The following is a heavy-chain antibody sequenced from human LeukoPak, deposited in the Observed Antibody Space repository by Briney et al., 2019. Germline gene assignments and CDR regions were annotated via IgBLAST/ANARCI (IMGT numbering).Heavy chain of an antibody. J-gene: IGHJ4*02. CDR2: ISYDGSNK. CDR3: ARDLTFDGG. Sequence: GGSLRLSCAASGFTFSSYAMHWVRQAPGKGLERVAVISYDGSNKYYADSVKGRFTISRDNSKNTLYLQMNSLRAEDTAVYYCARDLTFDGGWGQGTLVTVSS. CDR1: GFTFSSYA. V-gene: IGHV3-30*04. D-gene: IGHD3-9*01.